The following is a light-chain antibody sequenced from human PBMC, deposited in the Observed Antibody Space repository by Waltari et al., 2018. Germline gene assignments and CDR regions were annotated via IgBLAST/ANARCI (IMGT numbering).Light chain of an antibody. Sequence: QSALTQPASVSGSPGQSITISCTGTSSDVGGSNYVSWYQQHPGKAPKLMIYDVSNRPSGVSNRFPGSKSGNTASLTISGLQAEDEADYYCSSYTSSSSLYVFGTGTKVTVL. CDR1: SSDVGGSNY. CDR2: DVS. CDR3: SSYTSSSSLYV. J-gene: IGLJ1*01. V-gene: IGLV2-14*03.